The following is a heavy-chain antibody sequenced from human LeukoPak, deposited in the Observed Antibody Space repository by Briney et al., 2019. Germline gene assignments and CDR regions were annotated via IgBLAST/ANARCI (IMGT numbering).Heavy chain of an antibody. Sequence: SETLSLTCTVSGGSLDTYYWTWIRQTAGGGLEWIGQVHSSVGTTYNPSLRSRVSLSLDTSKNHFSLRLASVTAADTAVYFCARERDHGYSYGHVLDFWGQGIPVTVSS. CDR1: GGSLDTYY. V-gene: IGHV4-4*07. CDR3: ARERDHGYSYGHVLDF. D-gene: IGHD5-18*01. CDR2: VHSSVGT. J-gene: IGHJ4*02.